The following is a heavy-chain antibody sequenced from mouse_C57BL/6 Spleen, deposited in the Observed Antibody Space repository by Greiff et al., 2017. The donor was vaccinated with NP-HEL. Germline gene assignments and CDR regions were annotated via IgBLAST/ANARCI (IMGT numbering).Heavy chain of an antibody. Sequence: EVQLQQSGPELVKPGASVKISCKASGYTFTDYYMNWVKQSHGKSLEWIGDINPNNGGTSYNQKFKGKATLTVDKSSSTAYMELRSLTSEDSAVYYCARGSYDYDGGYAMDYWGQGTSVTVSS. J-gene: IGHJ4*01. CDR1: GYTFTDYY. V-gene: IGHV1-26*01. D-gene: IGHD2-4*01. CDR2: INPNNGGT. CDR3: ARGSYDYDGGYAMDY.